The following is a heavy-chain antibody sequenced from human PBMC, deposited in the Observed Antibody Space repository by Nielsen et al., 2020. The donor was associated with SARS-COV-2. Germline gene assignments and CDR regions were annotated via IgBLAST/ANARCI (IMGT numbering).Heavy chain of an antibody. Sequence: SQTLSLTCAISGDSVSSNSAAWNWIRQSPSRGLEWLGRAYYRSKWYNDYAVSVKSRITINPDTSKNQFSLQLNSVTPEDTAVYYCARGFSSSWGNWFDPWGQGTLVTVSS. CDR1: GDSVSSNSAA. D-gene: IGHD6-13*01. J-gene: IGHJ5*02. CDR2: AYYRSKWYN. V-gene: IGHV6-1*01. CDR3: ARGFSSSWGNWFDP.